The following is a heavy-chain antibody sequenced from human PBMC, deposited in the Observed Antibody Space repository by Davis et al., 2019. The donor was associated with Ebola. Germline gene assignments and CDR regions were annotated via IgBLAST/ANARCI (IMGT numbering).Heavy chain of an antibody. V-gene: IGHV3-30-3*01. CDR3: ASGDGSSWYEYYFDY. D-gene: IGHD6-13*01. CDR1: GFTFSSYA. Sequence: GESLKISCAASGFTFSSYAMHWVRQAPGKELEWVAVISYDGSNKYYADSVKGRFTISRDNSKNTLYLQMNSLRAEDTAVYYCASGDGSSWYEYYFDYWGQGTLVTVSS. J-gene: IGHJ4*02. CDR2: ISYDGSNK.